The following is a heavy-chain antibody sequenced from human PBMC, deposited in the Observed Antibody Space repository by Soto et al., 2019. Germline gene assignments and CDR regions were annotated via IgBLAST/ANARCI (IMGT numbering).Heavy chain of an antibody. J-gene: IGHJ6*02. CDR3: ARDGREASGMDV. CDR1: GGSISSHY. Sequence: PSETLSLTCTVSGGSISSHYWSWVRQAPGKGLEWIGHIYYRGSTSYNPSLRSRSTISVDTSNNQFSLMLNSVTTADTAVYYCARDGREASGMDVWGQGTKVTVSS. V-gene: IGHV4-59*11. D-gene: IGHD1-26*01. CDR2: IYYRGST.